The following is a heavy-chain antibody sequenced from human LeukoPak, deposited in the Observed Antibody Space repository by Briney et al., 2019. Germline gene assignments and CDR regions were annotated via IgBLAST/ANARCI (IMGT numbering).Heavy chain of an antibody. CDR3: ASVYGDYVY. CDR1: GGSISSYY. D-gene: IGHD4-17*01. J-gene: IGHJ4*02. V-gene: IGHV4-59*01. Sequence: PSETLSLTCTVSGGSISSYYWSWIRQPPGKGLEWIGYIYYSGSTNYNPSPKSRVTISVDTSKNQFSLKLSSVTAADTAVYYCASVYGDYVYWGQGTLVTVSS. CDR2: IYYSGST.